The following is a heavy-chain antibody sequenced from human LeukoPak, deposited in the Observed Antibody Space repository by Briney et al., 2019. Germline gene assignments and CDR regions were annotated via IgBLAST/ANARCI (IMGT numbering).Heavy chain of an antibody. J-gene: IGHJ3*02. Sequence: GGSLRLSCEASGFRFSSYCMSWVRQAPGKGPEWVANIKQDGSEKYYVDSVKGRFTISRDNAKNSLYLQMNSLRAEDTAVYYCATQPYSSSWYLNGAFDIWGQGTMVTVSS. D-gene: IGHD6-13*01. CDR1: GFRFSSYC. V-gene: IGHV3-7*01. CDR2: IKQDGSEK. CDR3: ATQPYSSSWYLNGAFDI.